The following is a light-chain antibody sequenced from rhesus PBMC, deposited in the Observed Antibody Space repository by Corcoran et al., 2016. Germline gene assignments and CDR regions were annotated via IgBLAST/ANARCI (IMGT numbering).Light chain of an antibody. CDR3: LQYSSSPLT. Sequence: DIQMTQSPSSLSASVGDTVTITCRASQSISSWLDWYQQKPGKAPKLLIDKAFSLQSGVPSRFSGSGTGTDFTLTISSLQPGDFATYYCLQYSSSPLTFGGGTKVEIK. CDR1: QSISSW. J-gene: IGKJ4*01. V-gene: IGKV1-22*01. CDR2: KAF.